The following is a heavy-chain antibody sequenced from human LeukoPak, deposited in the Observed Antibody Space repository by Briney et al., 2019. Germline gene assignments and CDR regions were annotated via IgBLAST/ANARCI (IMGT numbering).Heavy chain of an antibody. J-gene: IGHJ5*02. D-gene: IGHD6-13*01. CDR2: IKQDGSEK. V-gene: IGHV3-7*01. Sequence: GGSLRLSCEASGFAFSSYWMSWVRRAPGKGLEGVANIKQDGSEKYYVDSVKGRFTISRDNVKNSLSLKMNSLRAEEPAVYYLWGNSAPGGTGSWFDPWGQGALVTVSS. CDR3: WGNSAPGGTGSWFDP. CDR1: GFAFSSYW.